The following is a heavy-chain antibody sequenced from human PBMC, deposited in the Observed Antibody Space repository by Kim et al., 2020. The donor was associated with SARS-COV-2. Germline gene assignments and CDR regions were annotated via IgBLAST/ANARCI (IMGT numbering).Heavy chain of an antibody. J-gene: IGHJ6*02. Sequence: GGSLRLSCAASEFTFSSYWMNWVRQAPGKGLEWVANIKLDGSEKSYVDSVKGRFILSRDNAKNSLYLQMNSLRAEDTAVYYCARYGDYESPEWDYRSYHGMDVWGQGTTVTVS. CDR2: IKLDGSEK. D-gene: IGHD4-17*01. CDR3: ARYGDYESPEWDYRSYHGMDV. V-gene: IGHV3-7*01. CDR1: EFTFSSYW.